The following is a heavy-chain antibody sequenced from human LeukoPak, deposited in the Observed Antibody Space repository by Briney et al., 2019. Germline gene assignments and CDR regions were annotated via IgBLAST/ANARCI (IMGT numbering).Heavy chain of an antibody. CDR2: IYYSGST. Sequence: KPSETLSLTCTVSGGSISSSSYYWGWIRQPPGKGLEWIGSIYYSGSTYYNPSLKSRVTISVDTSKNQFSLKLSSVTAADTAVYYCATPTVDYDFWSGYLRGYHFDYWGQETLVTVSS. V-gene: IGHV4-39*01. CDR3: ATPTVDYDFWSGYLRGYHFDY. D-gene: IGHD3-3*01. J-gene: IGHJ4*02. CDR1: GGSISSSSYY.